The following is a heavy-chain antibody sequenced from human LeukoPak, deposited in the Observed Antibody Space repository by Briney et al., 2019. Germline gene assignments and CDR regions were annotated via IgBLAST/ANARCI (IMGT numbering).Heavy chain of an antibody. V-gene: IGHV3-23*01. Sequence: GGSLRLSCAASGFTFSSYAMSWVRQAPGKGLEWVSAISGSGGSTYYADSVKGRFTISRDNSKNTLYLQMNSLRAEDTAVYYCAKSEYDFWSGYQRYYFDYWGQGTLVTVSS. CDR2: ISGSGGST. CDR1: GFTFSSYA. D-gene: IGHD3-3*01. J-gene: IGHJ4*02. CDR3: AKSEYDFWSGYQRYYFDY.